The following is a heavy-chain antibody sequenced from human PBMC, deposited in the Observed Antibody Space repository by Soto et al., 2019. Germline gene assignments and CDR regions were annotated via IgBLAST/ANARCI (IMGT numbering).Heavy chain of an antibody. CDR2: ISGSGGST. V-gene: IGHV3-23*01. J-gene: IGHJ5*02. Sequence: GGSLRLSCAASGFTFSSYAMSWVRQAPGKGLEWVSAISGSGGSTYYADSVKGRFTISRDNSKNTLYLQMNSLRAEDTAVYYCEKDHSLVRFNWFDPWGQGTLVTVSS. CDR1: GFTFSSYA. CDR3: EKDHSLVRFNWFDP. D-gene: IGHD3-16*01.